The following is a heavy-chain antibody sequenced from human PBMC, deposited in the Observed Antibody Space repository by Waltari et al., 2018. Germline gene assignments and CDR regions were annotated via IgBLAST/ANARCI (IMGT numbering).Heavy chain of an antibody. V-gene: IGHV1-2*06. CDR1: GYTFTGYY. D-gene: IGHD3-22*01. CDR3: AKGQEHYYDNSGSFVS. J-gene: IGHJ5*01. Sequence: QVQLVQRGAEVKKPGASVKVSCKASGYTFTGYYIHWVRQAPGQGLEWMGRNNPSSGGTNYARKFQGRVTMTRDTSINTAYMELSRLRPDDTAVYYCAKGQEHYYDNSGSFVSWGQGTLVTVSS. CDR2: NNPSSGGT.